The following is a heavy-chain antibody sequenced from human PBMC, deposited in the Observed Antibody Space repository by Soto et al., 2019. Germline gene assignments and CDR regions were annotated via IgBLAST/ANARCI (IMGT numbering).Heavy chain of an antibody. CDR2: ISYDGSNK. CDR3: ARAPNYDFWSGYPPTPSFDY. V-gene: IGHV3-30-3*01. D-gene: IGHD3-3*01. CDR1: GFTFSSYA. Sequence: GGSLRLSCAASGFTFSSYAMRWVRQAPGKGLEWVAVISYDGSNKYYADSVKGRFTISRDNSKNTLYLQMNSLRAEDTAVYYCARAPNYDFWSGYPPTPSFDYWGQGTLVTVSS. J-gene: IGHJ4*02.